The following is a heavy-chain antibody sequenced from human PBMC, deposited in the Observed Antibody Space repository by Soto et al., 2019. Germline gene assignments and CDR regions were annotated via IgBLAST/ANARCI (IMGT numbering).Heavy chain of an antibody. CDR3: ARRLGLRGYSYGSDY. D-gene: IGHD5-18*01. CDR2: INPNSGGT. V-gene: IGHV1-2*02. Sequence: ASVKVSCKASGYTFTGYYMHCVRQAPGQGLEWMGWINPNSGGTNYAQKFQGRVTMTRDTSISTAYMELSRLRSDDTAVYYCARRLGLRGYSYGSDYWGQGTLVTVSS. J-gene: IGHJ4*02. CDR1: GYTFTGYY.